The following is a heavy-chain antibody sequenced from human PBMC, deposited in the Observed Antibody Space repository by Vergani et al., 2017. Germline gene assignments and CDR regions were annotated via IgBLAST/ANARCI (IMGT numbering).Heavy chain of an antibody. CDR3: AGAGRGAFGELVYYYGMDV. J-gene: IGHJ6*02. CDR2: IIPIFGTA. CDR1: GGTFSSYA. Sequence: QVQLVQSGAEVKKPGSSVKVSCKASGGTFSSYAISWVRQAPGQGLEWMGGIIPIFGTANYAQKFQGRVTITADESTSTAYMELSSLRSEDTAVYYCAGAGRGAFGELVYYYGMDVWGQGTTVTVSS. V-gene: IGHV1-69*01. D-gene: IGHD3-10*01.